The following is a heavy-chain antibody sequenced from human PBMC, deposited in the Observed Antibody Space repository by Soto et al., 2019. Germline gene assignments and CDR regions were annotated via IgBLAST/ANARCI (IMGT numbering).Heavy chain of an antibody. V-gene: IGHV3-23*01. J-gene: IGHJ4*02. CDR2: ISGTGGNT. CDR3: SGAESPDTAYFSLY. D-gene: IGHD1-26*01. CDR1: GFTFSTYA. Sequence: LRLSCAASGFTFSTYAMSWVRQAPGKGLEWVAAISGTGGNTHYADSVRGRFTISRDTSNGIAYLQMNSLNIEDSAVYYCSGAESPDTAYFSLYWGQGTPVTVSS.